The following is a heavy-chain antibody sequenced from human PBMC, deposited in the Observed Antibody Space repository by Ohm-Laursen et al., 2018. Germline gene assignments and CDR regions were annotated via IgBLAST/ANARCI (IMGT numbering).Heavy chain of an antibody. V-gene: IGHV3-7*03. D-gene: IGHD3-10*01. Sequence: SLRLSCAAFGFTFRSYWMNWVRQAPGKGLEWVANIKQDGSEKYYVDSVKGRFTISRDNAKNSLYLQMNSLRAEDTALYYCAKDSSGGYYGMHVWGQGTTVTVSS. CDR1: GFTFRSYW. J-gene: IGHJ6*02. CDR2: IKQDGSEK. CDR3: AKDSSGGYYGMHV.